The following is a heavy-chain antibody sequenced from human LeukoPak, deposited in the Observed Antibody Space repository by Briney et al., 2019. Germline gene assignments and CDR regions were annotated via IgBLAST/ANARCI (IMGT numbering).Heavy chain of an antibody. Sequence: ASVTVSCKASGGTFSSYAISWVRQAPGQGLEWMGGIIPIFGTANYAQKFQGRVTITADESTSTAYMELSSLRSEDTAVYYCEATRGVGDFDYWGQGTLVPVSS. CDR1: GGTFSSYA. CDR3: EATRGVGDFDY. CDR2: IIPIFGTA. J-gene: IGHJ4*02. V-gene: IGHV1-69*13. D-gene: IGHD5-12*01.